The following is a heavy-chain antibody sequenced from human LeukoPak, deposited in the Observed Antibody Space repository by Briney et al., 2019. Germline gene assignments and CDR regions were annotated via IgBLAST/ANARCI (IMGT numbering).Heavy chain of an antibody. CDR3: ARVVSPVNWFDP. Sequence: ASVKLSCKAPGYTFTGYYMHWVRQAPGQGLEWMGWINPNSGGTNCAQKFQGRVTMTRDTSISTAYMELSRLRSDDTAVYYCARVVSPVNWFDPWGQGALVTASS. V-gene: IGHV1-2*02. D-gene: IGHD2-8*01. CDR1: GYTFTGYY. J-gene: IGHJ5*02. CDR2: INPNSGGT.